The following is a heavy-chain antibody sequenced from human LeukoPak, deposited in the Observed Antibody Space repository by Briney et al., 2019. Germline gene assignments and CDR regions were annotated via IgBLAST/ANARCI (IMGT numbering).Heavy chain of an antibody. V-gene: IGHV1-2*06. J-gene: IGHJ4*02. CDR3: ARGGVTVFDY. CDR1: GYTFTAYY. CDR2: ILSNSGGT. D-gene: IGHD2-21*02. Sequence: ASVKVSCKASGYTFTAYYLHWVRQAPGQGFEWMGRILSNSGGTNYAQEFQGRVTMTRDTSISTAYMELSRLKSDDTAVYYCARGGVTVFDYWGQGTLVTVSS.